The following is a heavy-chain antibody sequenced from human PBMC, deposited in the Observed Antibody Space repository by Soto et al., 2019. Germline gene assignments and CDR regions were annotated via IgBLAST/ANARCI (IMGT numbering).Heavy chain of an antibody. V-gene: IGHV1-18*01. CDR1: GYTFTSYG. J-gene: IGHJ5*02. CDR3: AREKYYYYSSGYYINWFDP. D-gene: IGHD3-22*01. Sequence: GASVKVSCKASGYTFTSYGISWVRQAPGQGLEWMGWISAYNGNTNYAQKLQGRVTMTTDTSTSTAYMELRSLRSDDTAVYYCAREKYYYYSSGYYINWFDPCGQRTLVPVSS. CDR2: ISAYNGNT.